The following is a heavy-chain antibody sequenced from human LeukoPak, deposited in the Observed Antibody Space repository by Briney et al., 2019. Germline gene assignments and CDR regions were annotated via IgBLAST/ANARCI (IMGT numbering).Heavy chain of an antibody. J-gene: IGHJ6*03. Sequence: GGSLRLSCAASGFTFSNYWMHWVRQAPGKGLVWVSRIKNDGRSPSYAESVKGRFTISRDNAKNTMYLQMNNLRAEDTANYYCAREEKECTSSSCSSTYYYMDVWGKGTTVTVSS. CDR1: GFTFSNYW. D-gene: IGHD6-13*01. V-gene: IGHV3-74*01. CDR2: IKNDGRSP. CDR3: AREEKECTSSSCSSTYYYMDV.